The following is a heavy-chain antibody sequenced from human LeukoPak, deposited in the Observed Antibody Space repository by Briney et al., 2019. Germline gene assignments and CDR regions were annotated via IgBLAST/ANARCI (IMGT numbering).Heavy chain of an antibody. V-gene: IGHV1-18*01. Sequence: ASVKVSCKTSGYTFTTYGLSWVRQAPGQGPEWMGWISTNNGDTNYAQKFQGRVTLTADTSTSTTYMELRSLRSDDTAVYYCARVSRIIAVAGTATFDYWGQGTLVTVSS. J-gene: IGHJ4*02. CDR3: ARVSRIIAVAGTATFDY. D-gene: IGHD6-19*01. CDR2: ISTNNGDT. CDR1: GYTFTTYG.